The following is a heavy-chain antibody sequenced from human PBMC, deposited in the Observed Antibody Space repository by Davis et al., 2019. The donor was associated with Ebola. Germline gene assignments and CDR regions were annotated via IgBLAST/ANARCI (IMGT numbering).Heavy chain of an antibody. CDR2: ISSSSSYI. CDR1: GFTFSSYS. D-gene: IGHD2-15*01. J-gene: IGHJ4*02. V-gene: IGHV3-21*01. CDR3: AILLSDLGYCSGGSCYSFDY. Sequence: GESLKISCAASGFTFSSYSMNWVRQAPGKGLEWVSSISSSSSYIYYADSVKGRFTISRDNAKNSLYLQMNSLRAEDTAVYYCAILLSDLGYCSGGSCYSFDYWGQGTLVTVSS.